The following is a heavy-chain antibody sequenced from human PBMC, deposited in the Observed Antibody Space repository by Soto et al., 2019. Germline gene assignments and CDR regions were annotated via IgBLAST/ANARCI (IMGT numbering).Heavy chain of an antibody. CDR2: ISSTSSYI. CDR1: GFSFSSHA. Sequence: DVQLVESGGGLVKPGGSLRLSCAASGFSFSSHAMNWVRQAPGRGLEWVSSISSTSSYIHHAASVKGRVTISRENDKSSLYLQLDGMRVDDTGVYYCVRDGRLQLQGEFFDHWGQGILVTVSS. V-gene: IGHV3-21*06. CDR3: VRDGRLQLQGEFFDH. J-gene: IGHJ5*02. D-gene: IGHD2-21*02.